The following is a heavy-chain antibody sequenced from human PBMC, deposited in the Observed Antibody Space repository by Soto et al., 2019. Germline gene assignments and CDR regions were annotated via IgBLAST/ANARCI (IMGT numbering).Heavy chain of an antibody. Sequence: ASVKVSCKASGYTFTSYGISWVRQAPGQGLEWMGWISAYNGNTNYAQKLQGRVTMTTDTSTSTAYMELRSLRSDDTAVYYCAGEVYYDFWSGYRYYFDYWGQGTLVTVSS. CDR3: AGEVYYDFWSGYRYYFDY. CDR1: GYTFTSYG. V-gene: IGHV1-18*01. D-gene: IGHD3-3*01. J-gene: IGHJ4*02. CDR2: ISAYNGNT.